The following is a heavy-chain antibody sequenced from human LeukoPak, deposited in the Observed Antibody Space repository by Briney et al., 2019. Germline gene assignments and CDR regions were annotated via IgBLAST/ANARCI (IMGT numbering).Heavy chain of an antibody. D-gene: IGHD3-10*01. CDR1: GFTFNSYA. CDR3: ARDVGSSDAFDI. J-gene: IGHJ3*02. V-gene: IGHV3-23*01. Sequence: GGSLRLSCAASGFTFNSYAMSWVRQAPGEGLEWVSAISGSGGSTYDADSVKGRFTISRDNSKSTLYLQMNNLRAEDTAVYYCARDVGSSDAFDIWGQGTMVIVSS. CDR2: ISGSGGST.